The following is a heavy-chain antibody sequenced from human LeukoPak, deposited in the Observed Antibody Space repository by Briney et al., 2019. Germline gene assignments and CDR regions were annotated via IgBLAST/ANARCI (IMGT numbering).Heavy chain of an antibody. CDR3: ARRTQNDYPGEYYFDY. J-gene: IGHJ4*02. CDR2: IYYSGST. V-gene: IGHV4-31*03. Sequence: PSETLSLTCTVSGGSISSGGYYWSWIRQHPGKGLEWIGYIYYSGSTYYNPSLKSRVTISVDTSKNQFSLKLSSVTAADTAVYYCARRTQNDYPGEYYFDYWGQGTLVTVSS. D-gene: IGHD3-10*01. CDR1: GGSISSGGYY.